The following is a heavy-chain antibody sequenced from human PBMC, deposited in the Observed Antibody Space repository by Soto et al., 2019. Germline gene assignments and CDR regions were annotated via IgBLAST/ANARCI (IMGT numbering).Heavy chain of an antibody. Sequence: ASVKVSCKVSGYTLTELSMHWVRQAPGKGLEWMGGFDPEDGEAIYAQKFQGRVTMTEDTSTDTAYMELSSLRSEDTAVYYCATDRMAAMGYYYYGMDVWGQGTTVTVSS. V-gene: IGHV1-24*01. J-gene: IGHJ6*02. CDR2: FDPEDGEA. CDR1: GYTLTELS. D-gene: IGHD2-2*01. CDR3: ATDRMAAMGYYYYGMDV.